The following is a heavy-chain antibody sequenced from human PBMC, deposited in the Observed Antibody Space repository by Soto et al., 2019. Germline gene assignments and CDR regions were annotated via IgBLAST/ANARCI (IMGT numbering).Heavy chain of an antibody. V-gene: IGHV1-69*06. Sequence: QVKLEQSGAEVKKPGSSVKVSCKASGGTLSDHGVAWLRQAPGQGLEWMGGTIPVFNTAKYAQKFQGRVNVTADKFTHIAYMERSSLRSEDTACYFCARGVYGSGNYYTGPSAFDIWGKGTMVIVSS. CDR3: ARGVYGSGNYYTGPSAFDI. CDR1: GGTLSDHG. D-gene: IGHD3-10*01. CDR2: TIPVFNTA. J-gene: IGHJ3*02.